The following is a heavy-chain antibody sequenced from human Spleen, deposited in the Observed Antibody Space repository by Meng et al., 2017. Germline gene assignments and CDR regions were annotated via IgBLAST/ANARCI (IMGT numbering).Heavy chain of an antibody. D-gene: IGHD2-8*01. CDR3: ATGPLRYCTNDICHRPLDI. V-gene: IGHV3-73*01. CDR2: IETKYSSYAT. J-gene: IGHJ3*02. Sequence: GGSLRLSCVVSGVSFSGSHIHWVRQTSEKGLEWIGRIETKYSSYATSYAASVRGRFTISRDDSINTLYLQMNSLKTEDTAVYYCATGPLRYCTNDICHRPLDIWGQGTMVTVSS. CDR1: GVSFSGSH.